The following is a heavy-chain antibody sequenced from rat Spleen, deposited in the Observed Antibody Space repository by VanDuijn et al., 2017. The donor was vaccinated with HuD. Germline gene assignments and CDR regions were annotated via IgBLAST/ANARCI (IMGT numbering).Heavy chain of an antibody. J-gene: IGHJ4*01. V-gene: IGHV5-29*01. Sequence: EVQLVESGGGLVQPGRSLKLSCAASGFTFSNYGMAWVRQAPTKGLEWVAVISYDGSRTYYRDSVKGRITISRDDARSLLYLQKDSLRSEDTATYYCARGTTIRGYVMDAWGQGASVTVSS. CDR1: GFTFSNYG. CDR3: ARGTTIRGYVMDA. CDR2: ISYDGSRT. D-gene: IGHD4-3*01.